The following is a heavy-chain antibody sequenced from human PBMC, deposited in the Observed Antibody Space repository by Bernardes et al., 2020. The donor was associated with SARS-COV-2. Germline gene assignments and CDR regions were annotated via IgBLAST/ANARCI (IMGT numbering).Heavy chain of an antibody. Sequence: ASVKVSCKASGYTFTGYYMHSVRQAPGQGLEWMGWINPNSGGTNYAQKFQGRVTMTRDTSISTAYMELSRLRSDDTAVYYCARFRYCGGDCYPNYWGQGTLVTVSS. D-gene: IGHD2-21*02. CDR3: ARFRYCGGDCYPNY. J-gene: IGHJ4*02. CDR2: INPNSGGT. CDR1: GYTFTGYY. V-gene: IGHV1-2*02.